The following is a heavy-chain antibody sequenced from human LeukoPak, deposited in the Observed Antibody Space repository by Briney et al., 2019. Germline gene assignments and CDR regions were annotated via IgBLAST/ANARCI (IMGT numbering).Heavy chain of an antibody. CDR2: IGAAGAHT. CDR3: ARELGGTKTGGFDI. Sequence: GGSLRLSCAASGFRFSYHDMHWVRQAPGKGLGFASSIGAAGAHTFYADSVKGRFTIARDNFQSTMYLQMDGLRPEDSAVYYCARELGGTKTGGFDIWGQGTVVTVSS. D-gene: IGHD1-14*01. V-gene: IGHV3-64*02. CDR1: GFRFSYHD. J-gene: IGHJ3*02.